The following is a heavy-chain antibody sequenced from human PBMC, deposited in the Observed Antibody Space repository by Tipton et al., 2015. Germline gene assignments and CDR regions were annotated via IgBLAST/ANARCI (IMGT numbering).Heavy chain of an antibody. CDR2: IHPSDSET. D-gene: IGHD3-9*01. V-gene: IGHV5-51*01. CDR3: ARRLPYFEWSKVYYFDY. CDR1: GYTFSNHW. J-gene: IGHJ4*02. Sequence: QLVQSGGKVKKPGESLKISCKVSGYTFSNHWIGWVRQMPGKGLEWVGIIHPSDSETKYSPSFEGLVTISADKSTSTAYLQWSSLKASDTAVYYCARRLPYFEWSKVYYFDYWGQGSPVTVSP.